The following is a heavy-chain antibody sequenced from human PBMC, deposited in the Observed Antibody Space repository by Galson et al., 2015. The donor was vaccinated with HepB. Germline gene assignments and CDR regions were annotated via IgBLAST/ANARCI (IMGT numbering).Heavy chain of an antibody. CDR2: IFSAGNT. CDR3: VRDMVGTRLPEYFQY. CDR1: GFSVGTNY. D-gene: IGHD2-21*02. V-gene: IGHV3-66*01. J-gene: IGHJ1*01. Sequence: SLRLSCAASGFSVGTNYMNWVRQAPGKGLEWVATIFSAGNTHYADSVKGRFTISRDNSRNTLFLQMNSLRAEDTAVYYCVRDMVGTRLPEYFQYWGQGTLVTVSS.